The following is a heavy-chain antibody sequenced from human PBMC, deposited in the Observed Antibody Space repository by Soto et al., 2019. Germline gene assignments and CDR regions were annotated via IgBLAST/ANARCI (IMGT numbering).Heavy chain of an antibody. Sequence: EVQLLESGGGLVQPGGSLRLSCAASGFTFSSYAMSWVRQAPGKGLEWVSAISGSGGSTYYADSVKGRFTISRDNSKKTLYLRMNSLIAEDTAVYYCAKDVGSMIVVVTAFDYWGQGTLVTVSS. J-gene: IGHJ4*02. CDR3: AKDVGSMIVVVTAFDY. V-gene: IGHV3-23*01. CDR1: GFTFSSYA. D-gene: IGHD3-22*01. CDR2: ISGSGGST.